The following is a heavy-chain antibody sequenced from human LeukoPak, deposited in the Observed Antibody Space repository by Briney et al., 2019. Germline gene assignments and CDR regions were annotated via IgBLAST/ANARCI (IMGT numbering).Heavy chain of an antibody. CDR2: NYHSGRT. Sequence: ASETLSLTCAVSGYSISSGYYWCLIRQPPGKGLERIGSNYHSGRTNYNPSLKSRVTISVDTSKNQFSLKLSSVTAADTALYYCARRLAVAGFDYWDQGSLVTVSS. V-gene: IGHV4-38-2*01. D-gene: IGHD6-19*01. CDR1: GYSISSGYY. CDR3: ARRLAVAGFDY. J-gene: IGHJ4*02.